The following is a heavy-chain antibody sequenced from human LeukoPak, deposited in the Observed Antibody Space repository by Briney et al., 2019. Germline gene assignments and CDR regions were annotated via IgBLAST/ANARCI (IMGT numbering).Heavy chain of an antibody. D-gene: IGHD2-15*01. Sequence: ASVKVSCKASGYTFTSYGISWVRQAPGQGLEWMGWTSPYNGDTKYAQKVQDRVTMTTDTSTSTAYMELRSLTSDDTAVYYCARGGSGGSGGWFDPWGQGTRVTVSS. J-gene: IGHJ5*02. CDR1: GYTFTSYG. CDR3: ARGGSGGSGGWFDP. CDR2: TSPYNGDT. V-gene: IGHV1-18*01.